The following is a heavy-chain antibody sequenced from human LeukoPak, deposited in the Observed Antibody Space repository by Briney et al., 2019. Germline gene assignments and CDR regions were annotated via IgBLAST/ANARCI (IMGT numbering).Heavy chain of an antibody. J-gene: IGHJ4*02. CDR3: TTAPQLAAAGTGDY. CDR1: GFTFSNAW. V-gene: IGHV3-15*01. CDR2: IKSKTDGGTT. Sequence: PGGSLRLSCAASGFTFSNAWMSWVRQAPGKGLEWVGRIKSKTDGGTTDYAAPVKGRFTISRDDSENTMYLQMNCLKTEDTAVYYCTTAPQLAAAGTGDYWGQGTLVTVPS. D-gene: IGHD6-13*01.